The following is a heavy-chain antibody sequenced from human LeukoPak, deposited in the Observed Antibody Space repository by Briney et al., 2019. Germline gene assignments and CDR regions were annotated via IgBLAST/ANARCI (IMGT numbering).Heavy chain of an antibody. V-gene: IGHV4-4*07. D-gene: IGHD2-15*01. CDR1: GDSISSYY. CDR3: ARGSSGARFDY. J-gene: IGHJ4*02. CDR2: IYTGGSS. Sequence: SETLSLTCTVSGDSISSYYWSWIRQPAGKGLEWIGRIYTGGSSNYNPSLKSRVTMSVDTSKNQFSLKLTSVTAADMAVYYCARGSSGARFDYWGQGTLVTVSS.